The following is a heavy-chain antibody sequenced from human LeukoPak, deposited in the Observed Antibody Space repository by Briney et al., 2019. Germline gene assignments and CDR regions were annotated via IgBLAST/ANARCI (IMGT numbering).Heavy chain of an antibody. CDR2: VSSSGDYT. Sequence: GGSLRLSCAASGFTFSSYSMNWVRQAPGKGLEWVSGVSSSGDYTFYADSVKGRFTISRDNSKNTLYLQLNSLRVEDTAVYYCAKEIYAYGSRGFDYWGQGTLVTVSS. V-gene: IGHV3-23*01. CDR3: AKEIYAYGSRGFDY. CDR1: GFTFSSYS. D-gene: IGHD3-10*01. J-gene: IGHJ4*02.